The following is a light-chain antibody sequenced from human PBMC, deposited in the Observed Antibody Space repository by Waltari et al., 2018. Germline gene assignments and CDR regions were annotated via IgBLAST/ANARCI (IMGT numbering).Light chain of an antibody. V-gene: IGKV3-20*01. CDR1: QSVSRA. J-gene: IGKJ1*01. CDR2: GAS. CDR3: QHYLRLPVT. Sequence: EIVLTQSPGTLSLSLGERATVSCRASQSVSRALAWYQQKPGLAPRLLIYGASTRATGIPDRFSGSGSGTDFSLTISRLEPDDFAVYYCQHYLRLPVTFGQGTTVEI.